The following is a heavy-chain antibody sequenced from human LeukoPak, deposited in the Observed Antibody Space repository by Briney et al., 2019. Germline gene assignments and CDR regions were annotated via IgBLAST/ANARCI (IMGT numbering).Heavy chain of an antibody. D-gene: IGHD6-6*01. CDR3: ARLPSYSSSSPAFDI. CDR1: GGSISSSSYY. Sequence: PSETLSLTCTVSGGSISSSSYYWGWIRQPPGKGLEWIGSIYYSGSTYYNPSLKSRVTISVDTSKNQFSLKLSSVTAADTAVFYCARLPSYSSSSPAFDIWGQGTMVTVSS. CDR2: IYYSGST. J-gene: IGHJ3*02. V-gene: IGHV4-39*01.